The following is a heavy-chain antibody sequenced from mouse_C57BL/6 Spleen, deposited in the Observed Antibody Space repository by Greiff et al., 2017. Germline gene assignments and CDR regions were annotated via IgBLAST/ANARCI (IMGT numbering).Heavy chain of an antibody. D-gene: IGHD2-3*01. J-gene: IGHJ4*01. CDR3: VRGWGGAMDY. CDR2: IRSKSNNYAT. Sequence: EVQGVESGGGLVQPKGSLTLSCAASGFSFNTYAMNWVRQAPGKGLEWVARIRSKSNNYATYYADSVKDRFTISRDDSESMLYLQMNNLKTEDTAMYYCVRGWGGAMDYWGQGTSVTVSS. CDR1: GFSFNTYA. V-gene: IGHV10-1*01.